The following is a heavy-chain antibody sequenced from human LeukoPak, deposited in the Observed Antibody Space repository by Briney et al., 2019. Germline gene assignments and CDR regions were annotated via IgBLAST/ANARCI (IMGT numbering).Heavy chain of an antibody. D-gene: IGHD2-2*01. CDR1: GFTFSSYS. J-gene: IGHJ4*02. CDR2: ISSSSSYI. V-gene: IGHV3-21*01. Sequence: GGSLRLSCAASGFTFSSYSMNWVRQAPGKGLEWVSSISSSSSYIYYADSVKGRFTISRDNAKNSLYLQMNSLRAEDTAVYYCAPGYCSSTSCPLAGYWGQGTLVTVSS. CDR3: APGYCSSTSCPLAGY.